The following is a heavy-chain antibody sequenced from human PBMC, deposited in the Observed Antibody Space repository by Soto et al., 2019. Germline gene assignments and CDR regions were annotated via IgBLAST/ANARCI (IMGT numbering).Heavy chain of an antibody. Sequence: PSETLSLTCAVSGGSISSNNWWTWFRQPPGKGLEWIGEIYHSGSTNYNPSLKSRVTISVEKSKNQFSLNLSSVTAADTAVYYSARGLITGSQYSGGWYYFDSWGQGTQVTVSS. V-gene: IGHV4-4*02. J-gene: IGHJ4*02. CDR1: GGSISSNNW. CDR3: ARGLITGSQYSGGWYYFDS. CDR2: IYHSGST. D-gene: IGHD1-26*01.